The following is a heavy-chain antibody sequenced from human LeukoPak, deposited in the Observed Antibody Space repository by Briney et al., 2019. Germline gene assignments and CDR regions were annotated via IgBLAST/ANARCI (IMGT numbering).Heavy chain of an antibody. V-gene: IGHV1-18*01. CDR3: TKDWHILTGRNCFDP. Sequence: ASVKVSCKASGYTFDHYGISWVRQAPGQGLEWMGCVTSYNGDTNYAQRFHGRVTMTADTSTSTAYMDLRSLTFDDTAIYYCTKDWHILTGRNCFDPWGQGTLVTVSS. J-gene: IGHJ5*02. CDR2: VTSYNGDT. D-gene: IGHD3-9*01. CDR1: GYTFDHYG.